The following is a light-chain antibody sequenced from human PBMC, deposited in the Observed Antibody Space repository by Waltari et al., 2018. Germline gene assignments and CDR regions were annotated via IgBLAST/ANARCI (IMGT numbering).Light chain of an antibody. CDR1: STDVGAYNF. Sequence: QSVLTQPASVSGSPGQSITISCTGSSTDVGAYNFVPWYQQHPGKRPKLLPYDGGNRPSGISHRFSASKSGNTASLIISGLQEEDEGEYYCSSYTTSTTLLFGTGTRLTVL. CDR2: DGG. CDR3: SSYTTSTTLL. J-gene: IGLJ1*01. V-gene: IGLV2-14*01.